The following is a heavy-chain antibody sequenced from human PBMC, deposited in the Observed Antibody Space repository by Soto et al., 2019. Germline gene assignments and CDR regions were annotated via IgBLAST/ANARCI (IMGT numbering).Heavy chain of an antibody. CDR2: INPIFGTP. CDR3: AREGRHFDY. J-gene: IGHJ4*02. Sequence: VKVSCKASGGTFSSYAISWVRQAPGQGLEWMGGINPIFGTPHYAQKYQGRVTITADTFTNTAYMELTRLTSDDTAVYFCAREGRHFDYWGQGTLVTVSS. CDR1: GGTFSSYA. V-gene: IGHV1-69*06.